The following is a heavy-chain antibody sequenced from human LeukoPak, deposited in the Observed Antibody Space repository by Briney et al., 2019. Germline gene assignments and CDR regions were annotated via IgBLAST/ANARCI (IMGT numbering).Heavy chain of an antibody. V-gene: IGHV3-23*01. CDR2: LSGSGGST. J-gene: IGHJ4*02. CDR3: ARKMGSFGFDC. Sequence: GGSLRLSCAASGFTFSSYAMSWVRQAPGKGLEWVSTLSGSGGSTYYADSVKGRFTISRDNSKNTLYLQMNSLRAEDTAVYCCARKMGSFGFDCWGQGSLVTVSS. CDR1: GFTFSSYA. D-gene: IGHD5-18*01.